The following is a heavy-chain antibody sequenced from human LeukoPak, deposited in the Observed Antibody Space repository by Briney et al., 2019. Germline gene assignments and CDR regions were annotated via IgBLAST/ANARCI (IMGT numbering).Heavy chain of an antibody. V-gene: IGHV3-23*01. J-gene: IGHJ6*03. Sequence: PGGSLRLSCAASGFTFSSYAMNWVRQAPGKGLEWVSVISGSGGSTYYADSVKGRFTISRDNSKNTLYLQMNSLRAEDTAVYYCAKDPGLHYYYYYYMDVWGQGTTVTVSS. D-gene: IGHD4-11*01. CDR3: AKDPGLHYYYYYYMDV. CDR1: GFTFSSYA. CDR2: ISGSGGST.